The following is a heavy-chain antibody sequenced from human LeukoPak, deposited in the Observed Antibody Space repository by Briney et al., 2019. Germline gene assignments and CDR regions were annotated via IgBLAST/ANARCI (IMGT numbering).Heavy chain of an antibody. Sequence: ASVKVSCKASGYTFTTYAMNWVRQAPGQGLEWMGWINTNTGNPTYAQGFTGRVVFSLDTSVSTAYLQIRSLKAEDTAVYYCARIRCYYDSSGYYLSSDDAFDIWGQGTMVTVSS. D-gene: IGHD3-22*01. J-gene: IGHJ3*02. CDR3: ARIRCYYDSSGYYLSSDDAFDI. CDR1: GYTFTTYA. V-gene: IGHV7-4-1*02. CDR2: INTNTGNP.